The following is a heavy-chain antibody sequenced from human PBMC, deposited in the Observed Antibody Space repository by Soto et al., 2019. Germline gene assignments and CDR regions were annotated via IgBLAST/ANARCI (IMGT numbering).Heavy chain of an antibody. CDR2: INAGNGNT. CDR1: GYTFANYA. CDR3: ARDLSGWGLYNGHFGVDV. V-gene: IGHV1-3*01. D-gene: IGHD1-20*01. J-gene: IGHJ6*02. Sequence: QVRLVQSGTEVKKPGASVMVSCKASGYTFANYAIHWVRQAPGQDFEWMGWINAGNGNTRNSQKFQGRVTFTRDTSATTAHTEVGSLRFEDKAVYYCARDLSGWGLYNGHFGVDVWGQGTTVIVSS.